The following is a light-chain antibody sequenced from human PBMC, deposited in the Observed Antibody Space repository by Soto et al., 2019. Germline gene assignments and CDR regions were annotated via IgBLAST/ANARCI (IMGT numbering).Light chain of an antibody. CDR3: QQYNNWTLT. V-gene: IGKV3-15*01. Sequence: EIVMTQSPATLSVSPGERATLSCRASQSVSGNLAWYQQKPGQPPRLLIYGASTRAPGIPARFSGSGSGTEFTLTISSLQSEDFAVYYCQQYNNWTLTFGGGTKVEIK. CDR1: QSVSGN. J-gene: IGKJ4*01. CDR2: GAS.